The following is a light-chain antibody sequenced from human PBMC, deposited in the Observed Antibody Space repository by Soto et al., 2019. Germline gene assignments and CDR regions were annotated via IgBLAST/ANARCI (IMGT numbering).Light chain of an antibody. V-gene: IGLV1-44*01. J-gene: IGLJ2*01. CDR3: AAWDDSLNGLV. Sequence: QSVLAQPPSASGTPGQRVTISCSGSSSNIGSNTVKWYQQLPGTAPKLLMYSNNQRPSGVPDRFSGSKSGTSASLAISGLQSEDEADYYCAAWDDSLNGLVFGGGTQLTVL. CDR1: SSNIGSNT. CDR2: SNN.